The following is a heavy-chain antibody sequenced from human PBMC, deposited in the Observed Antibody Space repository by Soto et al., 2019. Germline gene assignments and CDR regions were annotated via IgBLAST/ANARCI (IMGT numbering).Heavy chain of an antibody. CDR3: ARGGVSTRTFDY. J-gene: IGHJ4*02. V-gene: IGHV5-51*01. Sequence: GESLKISCKGSGYNFAGYWIAWVRQMPGKGLELMGIIYPSDSDTRYRPSFQGQVTISADKSISSAYLQWSSLRASDTAMYYCARGGVSTRTFDYWGQGTPVTSPQ. CDR2: IYPSDSDT. D-gene: IGHD3-3*01. CDR1: GYNFAGYW.